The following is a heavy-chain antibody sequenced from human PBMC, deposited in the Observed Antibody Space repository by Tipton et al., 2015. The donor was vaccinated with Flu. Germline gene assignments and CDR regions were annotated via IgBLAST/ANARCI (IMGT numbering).Heavy chain of an antibody. CDR1: GGSISSYY. J-gene: IGHJ5*02. D-gene: IGHD5-24*01. Sequence: TLSLTCGVSGGSISSYYWNWIRQPAGKGLEWIGRIQSTGRTNYNPSLRSRVTMSLDATKNQVSLRLTSVTAADTAVYYCARGGYNYAVYWFDPWGQGTRVTVSS. CDR2: IQSTGRT. CDR3: ARGGYNYAVYWFDP. V-gene: IGHV4-4*07.